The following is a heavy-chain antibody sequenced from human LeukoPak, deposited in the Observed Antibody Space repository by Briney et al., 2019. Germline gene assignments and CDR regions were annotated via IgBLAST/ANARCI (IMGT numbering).Heavy chain of an antibody. CDR2: IIPIFGTA. J-gene: IGHJ4*02. CDR3: ARAPVAMVFHLPDY. Sequence: SVKVSCKASGGTFSSYAISWVRQAPGQGLEWMGGIIPIFGTANYAQKIQGRVTITADESTSTAYMELSSLRSEDTAVYYCARAPVAMVFHLPDYWGQGTLVTVSS. V-gene: IGHV1-69*01. D-gene: IGHD5-18*01. CDR1: GGTFSSYA.